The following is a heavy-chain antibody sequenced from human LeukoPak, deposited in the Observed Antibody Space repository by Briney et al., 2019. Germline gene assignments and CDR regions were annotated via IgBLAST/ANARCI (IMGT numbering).Heavy chain of an antibody. V-gene: IGHV4-38-2*02. Sequence: SETLSLTCTVSGYSISSGYYWGWIRQPPGKGLEWIGSIYHSGSTYYNPSLKSRVTISVDTSKNQFSLKLSSVTAADTAVYYCARESYSSSSNWFDPWGQGTLVTVSS. J-gene: IGHJ5*02. CDR2: IYHSGST. CDR1: GYSISSGYY. D-gene: IGHD6-13*01. CDR3: ARESYSSSSNWFDP.